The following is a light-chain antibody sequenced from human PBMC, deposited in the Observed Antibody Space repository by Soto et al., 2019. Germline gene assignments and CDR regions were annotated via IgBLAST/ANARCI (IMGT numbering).Light chain of an antibody. CDR2: LGS. CDR1: QSLLHSNGYNY. V-gene: IGKV2-28*01. J-gene: IGKJ4*01. Sequence: DIVMTQSPLSLPVTPGEPASISCRSSQSLLHSNGYNYLDWYLQKPGQSPQLLIYLGSNRASGVPDRFSCSGSGTDFTLKISRVEAEDVGVYYCMQALQTPGTFGGGTKVEIK. CDR3: MQALQTPGT.